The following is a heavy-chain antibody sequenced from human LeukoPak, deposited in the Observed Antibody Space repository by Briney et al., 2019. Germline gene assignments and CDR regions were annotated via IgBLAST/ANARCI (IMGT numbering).Heavy chain of an antibody. CDR3: ARGVLGIIPIDY. CDR1: GFTFSSSA. J-gene: IGHJ4*02. Sequence: GGSLRLSCAASGFTFSSSAMSWVRQVPGKGLEWVAVISYDGSNKYYADSVKGRFTISRDNSKNTLYLQMNSLRADDTAVYYCARGVLGIIPIDYWGQGTLVTVSS. CDR2: ISYDGSNK. D-gene: IGHD3-10*02. V-gene: IGHV3-30-3*01.